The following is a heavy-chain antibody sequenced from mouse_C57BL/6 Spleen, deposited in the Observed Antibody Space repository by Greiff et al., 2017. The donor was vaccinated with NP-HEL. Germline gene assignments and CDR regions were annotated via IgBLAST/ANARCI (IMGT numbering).Heavy chain of an antibody. V-gene: IGHV1-52*01. Sequence: QVQLQQPGAELVRPGSSVKLSCKASGYTFTSYWMHWVKQRPIQGLEWIGNIDPSDSETHYNQKFKDKATLTVDKSSSTAYMQLSSLTSEDSAVYYCARRRSYDGLYYFDYWGQGTTLTVSS. CDR2: IDPSDSET. D-gene: IGHD2-3*01. J-gene: IGHJ2*01. CDR1: GYTFTSYW. CDR3: ARRRSYDGLYYFDY.